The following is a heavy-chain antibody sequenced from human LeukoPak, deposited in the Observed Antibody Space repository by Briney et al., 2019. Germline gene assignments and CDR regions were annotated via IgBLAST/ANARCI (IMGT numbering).Heavy chain of an antibody. V-gene: IGHV3-7*02. Sequence: GGSLRLSCAASGFTFSSYWMTWVRQAPGKGLEWVASIKQDGSEKYYVDSVKGRFTISRDNAKNSLYLQMDSLRAEDTAVYYCASQYGSSWRQEWGQGTLVTVSS. J-gene: IGHJ1*01. CDR2: IKQDGSEK. CDR3: ASQYGSSWRQE. CDR1: GFTFSSYW. D-gene: IGHD6-13*01.